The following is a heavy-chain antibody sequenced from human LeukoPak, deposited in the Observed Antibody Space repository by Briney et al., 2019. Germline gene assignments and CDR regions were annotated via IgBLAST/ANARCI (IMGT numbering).Heavy chain of an antibody. D-gene: IGHD3-22*01. J-gene: IGHJ3*02. CDR1: GGSFSGYY. Sequence: SETLSLTCAVYGGSFSGYYWSWIRQPPGKGLEWIGEINHSGSTNYNPSLKSRVTISVDTSKNQFSLKLSSVTAADTAVYYCAKVTLPHYYDSRVSVAHRAFDIWGQGTMVTVSS. CDR2: INHSGST. CDR3: AKVTLPHYYDSRVSVAHRAFDI. V-gene: IGHV4-34*01.